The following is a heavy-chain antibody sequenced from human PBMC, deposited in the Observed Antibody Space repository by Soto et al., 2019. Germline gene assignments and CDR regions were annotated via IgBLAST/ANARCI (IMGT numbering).Heavy chain of an antibody. CDR2: IYHAGSP. D-gene: IGHD2-21*01. Sequence: QVQLQESGPGLVKASGTLSLTCVVSGGSIRSSSWWTWLRQSPGKGLEWIGEIYHAGSPNYNPSFQSRVTITADNSKNSLSLKMTSVTAADTAKYYCARASSFRGDFDIWGQGTAVTVSS. J-gene: IGHJ3*02. CDR1: GGSIRSSSW. V-gene: IGHV4-4*02. CDR3: ARASSFRGDFDI.